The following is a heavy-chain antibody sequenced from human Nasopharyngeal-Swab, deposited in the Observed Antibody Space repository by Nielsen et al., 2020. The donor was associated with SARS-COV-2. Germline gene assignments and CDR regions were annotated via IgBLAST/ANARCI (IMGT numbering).Heavy chain of an antibody. CDR3: AGLLRQQPHHQFDP. Sequence: WIRQPPGKGLEWIGYIYYSGSTNYNPSLKSRVTISVDTSKNQFSLKLSSGTAADTAVYYCAGLLRQQPHHQFDPGGQGTLVTVSS. V-gene: IGHV4-59*01. CDR2: IYYSGST. D-gene: IGHD6-13*01. J-gene: IGHJ5*02.